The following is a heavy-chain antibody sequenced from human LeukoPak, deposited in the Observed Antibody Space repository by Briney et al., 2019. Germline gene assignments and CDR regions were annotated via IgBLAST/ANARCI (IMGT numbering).Heavy chain of an antibody. D-gene: IGHD3-22*01. CDR1: GGSISSSSYY. Sequence: SETLSLTCTVSGGSISSSSYYWGWIRQPPGKGLEWIGSIYYSGSTYYNPSLKSRVTISVDTSKNQFSLKLSSVTAADTAVYYCASLPYYYDSSGYYYGEFAYWGQGTLVTVSS. CDR3: ASLPYYYDSSGYYYGEFAY. CDR2: IYYSGST. J-gene: IGHJ4*02. V-gene: IGHV4-39*01.